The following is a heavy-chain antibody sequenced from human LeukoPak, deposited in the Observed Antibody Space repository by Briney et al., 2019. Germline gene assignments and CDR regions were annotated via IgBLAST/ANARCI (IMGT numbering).Heavy chain of an antibody. Sequence: PSETLSLTCTVFNASITSRAYYWSWIRHFPGKGLEWIGHIFYNGDTYYNPALKSRISISIDTSKSLFTLNVSSVTAADTAVYYCSRGFGPRYGGNHYLHFPHWGRGTLIIVSS. CDR3: SRGFGPRYGGNHYLHFPH. J-gene: IGHJ1*01. CDR1: NASITSRAYY. CDR2: IFYNGDT. V-gene: IGHV4-31*03. D-gene: IGHD1-26*01.